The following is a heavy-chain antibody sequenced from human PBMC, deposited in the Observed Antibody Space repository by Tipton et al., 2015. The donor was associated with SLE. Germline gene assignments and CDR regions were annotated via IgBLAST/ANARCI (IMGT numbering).Heavy chain of an antibody. V-gene: IGHV4-38-2*02. J-gene: IGHJ6*02. CDR3: ARAKVEETTFKYFFNGLDV. CDR2: IYHSEST. D-gene: IGHD2/OR15-2a*01. CDR1: GYSISSGSY. Sequence: TLSLTCTVSGYSISSGSYWGWIRQPPRRGLEWIGNIYHSESTYYNPSLRSRVTISLDRSKNQFSLRLSSVTAADTAVYYCARAKVEETTFKYFFNGLDVWGRGTTVTVS.